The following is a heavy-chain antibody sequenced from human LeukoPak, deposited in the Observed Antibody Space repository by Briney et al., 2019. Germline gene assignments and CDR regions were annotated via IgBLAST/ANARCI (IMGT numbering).Heavy chain of an antibody. CDR3: ARGTDYYDSSGYFRFDY. D-gene: IGHD3-22*01. CDR2: INPNSGGT. Sequence: GASVKVSFKASGYTFTGYYMHWVRQAPGQGLEWMGWINPNSGGTNYAQKFQGRVTMTRDTSISTAYMELSRLRSDDTAVYYCARGTDYYDSSGYFRFDYWGQGTLVTVSS. V-gene: IGHV1-2*02. J-gene: IGHJ4*02. CDR1: GYTFTGYY.